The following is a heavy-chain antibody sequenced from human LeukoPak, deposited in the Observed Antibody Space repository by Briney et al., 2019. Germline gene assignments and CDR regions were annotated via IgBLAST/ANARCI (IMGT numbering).Heavy chain of an antibody. J-gene: IGHJ4*02. CDR2: FDPEDGET. V-gene: IGHV1-24*01. D-gene: IGHD2-2*01. CDR3: ATDIHCSSTSCKGY. Sequence: ASVKVSCKVSGYTLTELSMHWVRQAPGKGLEWMGGFDPEDGETIYAQKFQGRVTMTEVTSTDTAYMELSSLRSEDTAVYYCATDIHCSSTSCKGYRGQGTLVTVSS. CDR1: GYTLTELS.